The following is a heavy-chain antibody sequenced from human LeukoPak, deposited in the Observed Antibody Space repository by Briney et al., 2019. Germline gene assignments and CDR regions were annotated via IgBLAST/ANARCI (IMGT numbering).Heavy chain of an antibody. CDR1: GFSFSTYA. Sequence: GGSLRLSCAASGFSFSTYAMTWVRQAPGKGLEWVSVISGNGDTEYYADSVKGRFSISRDNSKNTLYLQMNSLRVEDTAVYYCAKDYNWGRYWGQGILVTVSS. D-gene: IGHD7-27*01. CDR2: ISGNGDTE. CDR3: AKDYNWGRY. V-gene: IGHV3-23*01. J-gene: IGHJ4*02.